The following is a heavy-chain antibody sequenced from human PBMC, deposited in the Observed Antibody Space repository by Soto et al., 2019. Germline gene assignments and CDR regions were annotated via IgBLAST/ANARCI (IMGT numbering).Heavy chain of an antibody. Sequence: QVQLQESGPGLVKPSETLSLTCTVSGGSISSYYWSWIRQPPGKGLEWIGYIYYSGSTNYNPSLRSPVTISVDTSKNQCSLKLSSVTAADTAVYYCARVDNGSGSLPFVYWGEGTLVTVSS. D-gene: IGHD3-10*01. CDR3: ARVDNGSGSLPFVY. V-gene: IGHV4-59*01. CDR2: IYYSGST. CDR1: GGSISSYY. J-gene: IGHJ4*02.